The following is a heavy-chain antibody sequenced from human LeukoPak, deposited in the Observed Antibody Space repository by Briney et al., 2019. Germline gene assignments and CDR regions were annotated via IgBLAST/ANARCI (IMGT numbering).Heavy chain of an antibody. J-gene: IGHJ5*02. CDR2: IYPGDSDT. D-gene: IGHD3-22*01. Sequence: GESLKISCKGSGYSFTSYWIGWVRQMPGKGLEWMGIIYPGDSDTRYSPSFQGQVTISADKSISTAYLQWSSLKASDTAMYYCARYYYDSSGLRNWFDPWGQGTLVTVSS. CDR1: GYSFTSYW. CDR3: ARYYYDSSGLRNWFDP. V-gene: IGHV5-51*01.